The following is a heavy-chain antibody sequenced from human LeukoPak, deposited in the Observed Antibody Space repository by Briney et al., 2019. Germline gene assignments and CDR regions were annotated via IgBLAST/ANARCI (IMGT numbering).Heavy chain of an antibody. Sequence: PSQTLSLTCTVSGGSISSSSYYWGWILQPPGKGLEGFGRIYYSGSTYYNPSLKSRVTISVDTSKNQSSLKLSSVTAADTAVYYCAIGYYDSSGYYYVEYFDYWGQGTLVTVSS. CDR2: IYYSGST. CDR3: AIGYYDSSGYYYVEYFDY. J-gene: IGHJ4*02. D-gene: IGHD3-22*01. CDR1: GGSISSSSYY. V-gene: IGHV4-39*01.